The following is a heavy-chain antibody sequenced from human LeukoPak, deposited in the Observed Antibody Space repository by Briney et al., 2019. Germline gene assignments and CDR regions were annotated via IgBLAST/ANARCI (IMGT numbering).Heavy chain of an antibody. V-gene: IGHV4-61*08. CDR3: ASYDFWSGYLDV. J-gene: IGHJ6*02. Sequence: EPSETLSLTCTVSGGSISSGGYYWSWIRQPPGKGLEWIGYIYYSGSTNYNPSLKGRVTISVDTSKNQFSLKLSSVTAADTAVYYCASYDFWSGYLDVWGQGTTVTVSS. CDR2: IYYSGST. D-gene: IGHD3-3*01. CDR1: GGSISSGGYY.